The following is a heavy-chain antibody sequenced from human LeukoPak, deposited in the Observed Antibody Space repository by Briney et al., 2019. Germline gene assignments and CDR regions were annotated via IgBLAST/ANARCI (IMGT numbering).Heavy chain of an antibody. V-gene: IGHV4-39*07. J-gene: IGHJ6*03. D-gene: IGHD4-17*01. CDR3: ASFPTVTEGWPYYYYYMDV. Sequence: PSETLSLTCTVSGGSISSSSYYWGWIRQPPGKGLEWIGSIYYSGSTYYNPSLKSRVTISVDTSKNQFSLKLSSVTAADTAVYYCASFPTVTEGWPYYYYYMDVWGKGTTVTVSS. CDR1: GGSISSSSYY. CDR2: IYYSGST.